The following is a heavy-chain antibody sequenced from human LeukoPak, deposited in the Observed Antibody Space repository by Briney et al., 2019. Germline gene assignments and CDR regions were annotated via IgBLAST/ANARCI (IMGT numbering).Heavy chain of an antibody. CDR3: ATTQYYTIFGVVPLSY. D-gene: IGHD3-3*01. CDR1: GYTLTELS. Sequence: ASVKVSCKVSGYTLTELSMHWVRQAPGKGLEWVGGFDPEDGETIYAQKFQGRVTMTEDTSTDTAYMELSSLRSEDTAVYYCATTQYYTIFGVVPLSYWGQGTLVTVSS. J-gene: IGHJ4*02. CDR2: FDPEDGET. V-gene: IGHV1-24*01.